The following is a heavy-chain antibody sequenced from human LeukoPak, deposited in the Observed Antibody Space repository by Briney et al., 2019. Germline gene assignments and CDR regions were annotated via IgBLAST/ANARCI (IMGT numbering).Heavy chain of an antibody. J-gene: IGHJ3*02. D-gene: IGHD3-10*01. V-gene: IGHV4-30-2*01. Sequence: SQTLSLTCIVSGGSINSGGYYWSWIRQPPGKGLEWIGYIYHSGSIYYNPSLKSRVTMSVDRSKNQFSLKLSSVTAADTAVYYCARETTYYSNLEAFDIWGQGTMVTVSS. CDR1: GGSINSGGYY. CDR3: ARETTYYSNLEAFDI. CDR2: IYHSGSI.